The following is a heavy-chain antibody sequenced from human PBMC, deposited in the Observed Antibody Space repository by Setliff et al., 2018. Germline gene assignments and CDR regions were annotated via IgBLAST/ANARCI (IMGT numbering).Heavy chain of an antibody. D-gene: IGHD3-16*01. Sequence: SVKVSCKASGDTFSRHSFSWVRQAPGQGLEWMGGFIPTLGTASYAQRFQSRVTITADESTSTTYMELSSLRSEDTAVYYCATEGAYYDSHSHMDVWGKGTTVTVSS. V-gene: IGHV1-69*13. CDR3: ATEGAYYDSHSHMDV. CDR2: FIPTLGTA. CDR1: GDTFSRHS. J-gene: IGHJ6*03.